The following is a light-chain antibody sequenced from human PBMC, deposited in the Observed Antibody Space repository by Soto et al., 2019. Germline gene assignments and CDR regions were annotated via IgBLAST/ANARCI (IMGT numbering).Light chain of an antibody. CDR1: QSVGSN. J-gene: IGKJ5*01. CDR3: QQYNNWPPVT. Sequence: EIVMTQSPATLSVSPGERATLSCRASQSVGSNLAWYQQKPGQAPRLLIYGASTRAAGIPARFSGSGSGTEFTLTISSLQSEDVALYYCQQYNNWPPVTFGQGTRLYIK. CDR2: GAS. V-gene: IGKV3-15*01.